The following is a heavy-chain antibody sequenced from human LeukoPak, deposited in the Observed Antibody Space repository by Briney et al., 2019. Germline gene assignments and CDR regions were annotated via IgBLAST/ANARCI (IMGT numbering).Heavy chain of an antibody. V-gene: IGHV4-39*01. Sequence: SETLSLTCTVSGDXISSGTYYWGWIRQPPGKGLEWIGSMYYSGTTYYNPSLKSRVTISVDTSKNQFSLKLTSVTAADAAVYYCAITGAAARDYWGQGTLVTVSS. CDR1: GDXISSGTYY. J-gene: IGHJ4*02. D-gene: IGHD2-2*01. CDR3: AITGAAARDY. CDR2: MYYSGTT.